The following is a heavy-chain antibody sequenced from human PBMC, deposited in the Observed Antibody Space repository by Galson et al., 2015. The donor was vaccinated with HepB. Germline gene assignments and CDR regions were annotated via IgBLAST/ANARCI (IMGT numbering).Heavy chain of an antibody. D-gene: IGHD2-21*01. CDR1: GFTFSSYA. Sequence: SCAASGFTFSSYAMHWVRQAPGKGLEWVAVISYDGSNKYYADSVKGRFTISRDNSKNTLYLQMNSLRAEDTAVYYCARDGGGRSVLWWRDAFDIWGQGTMVTVSS. CDR3: ARDGGGRSVLWWRDAFDI. J-gene: IGHJ3*02. V-gene: IGHV3-30*04. CDR2: ISYDGSNK.